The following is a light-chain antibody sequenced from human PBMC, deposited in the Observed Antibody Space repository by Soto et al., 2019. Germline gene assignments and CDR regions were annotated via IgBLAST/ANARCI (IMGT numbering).Light chain of an antibody. V-gene: IGKV3-20*01. CDR2: GAS. CDR1: QSVSSSY. CDR3: QQYGSSPALT. J-gene: IGKJ4*01. Sequence: EIVLTQSPGTLSLSPGKRATLPCRASQSVSSSYLAWYQQKPGQAPRLLIYGASSRATGIPDRFSGSGSGTDFTLTISRLEPEDFAVYYCQQYGSSPALTFGGGTKVEIK.